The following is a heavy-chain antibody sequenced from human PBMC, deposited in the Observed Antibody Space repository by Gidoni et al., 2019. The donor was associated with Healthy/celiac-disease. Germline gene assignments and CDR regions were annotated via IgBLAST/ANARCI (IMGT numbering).Heavy chain of an antibody. Sequence: QLQLQESGTGLVKPSETLSLTCTVSGGSISSSSYYWGWIRPPPGKGLEWIGSIYYSGSTYYNPSLKSRVTISVDTSKNQFSLKLSSVTAADTAVYYCARHFPPSYYYDSSGYQGYLDHDAFDIWGQGTMVTVSS. CDR2: IYYSGST. J-gene: IGHJ3*02. CDR1: GGSISSSSYY. D-gene: IGHD3-22*01. V-gene: IGHV4-39*01. CDR3: ARHFPPSYYYDSSGYQGYLDHDAFDI.